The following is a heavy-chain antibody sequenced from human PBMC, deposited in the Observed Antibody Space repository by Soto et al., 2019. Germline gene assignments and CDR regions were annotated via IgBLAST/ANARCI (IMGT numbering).Heavy chain of an antibody. V-gene: IGHV3-53*01. D-gene: IGHD1-1*01. J-gene: IGHJ3*01. Sequence: GASLRLSCPAFGLTISGKKYVAWVRQAPGKGLEWVSGLCAVDGSFYADSVRGRFTTSRDSSKTTVYLQMNDLRPDDTAVYYCATWHEREHAYDVWGQGTTVPVSS. CDR2: LCAVDGS. CDR1: GLTISGKKY. CDR3: ATWHEREHAYDV.